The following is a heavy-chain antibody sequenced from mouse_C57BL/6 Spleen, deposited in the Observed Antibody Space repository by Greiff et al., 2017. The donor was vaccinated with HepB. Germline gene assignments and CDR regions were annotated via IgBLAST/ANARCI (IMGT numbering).Heavy chain of an antibody. D-gene: IGHD1-1*01. Sequence: VQLQQSGPELVKPGASVKISCKASGYAFSSSWMNWVKQRPGKGLEWIGRIYPGDGDTNYNGKFKGKATLTADKSSSTSYVQLSSMPSEDSAVYFCARERLRYYLDYWGQGTTLTVSS. V-gene: IGHV1-82*01. CDR2: IYPGDGDT. CDR1: GYAFSSSW. J-gene: IGHJ2*01. CDR3: ARERLRYYLDY.